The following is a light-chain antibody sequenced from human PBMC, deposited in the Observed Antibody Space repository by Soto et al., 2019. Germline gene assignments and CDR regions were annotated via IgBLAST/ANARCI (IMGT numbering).Light chain of an antibody. J-gene: IGKJ1*01. V-gene: IGKV3-20*01. CDR3: QQYDTSPWT. CDR1: QSINTN. CDR2: GAS. Sequence: ETVMTQAPATLSAFPGERPTFSCRASQSINTNLAWFQLKPGQXPRXXIYGASSRATGIPDRFSGSGSGTDFTLTISRLEPEDFAVYDCQQYDTSPWTFGQGTKVDNK.